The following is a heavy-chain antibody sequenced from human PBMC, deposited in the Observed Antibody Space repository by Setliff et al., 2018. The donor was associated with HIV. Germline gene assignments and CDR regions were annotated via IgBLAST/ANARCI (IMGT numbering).Heavy chain of an antibody. V-gene: IGHV1-18*01. CDR2: ISAYNGNA. D-gene: IGHD2-8*01. CDR1: GGTFSSYG. CDR3: ASGSGYCNKGDCYIGVHRTPDKYYCDS. Sequence: ASVKVSCKASGGTFSSYGISWVRQAPGQGLEWMGWISAYNGNANYAQKFQGRVTMTTDTSTSTAYMELRSLRSEDTAVYYCASGSGYCNKGDCYIGVHRTPDKYYCDSWGQGTLVTVSS. J-gene: IGHJ4*02.